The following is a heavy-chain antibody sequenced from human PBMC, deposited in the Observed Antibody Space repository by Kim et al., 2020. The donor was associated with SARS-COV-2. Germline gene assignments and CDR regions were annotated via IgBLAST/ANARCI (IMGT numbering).Heavy chain of an antibody. J-gene: IGHJ4*02. V-gene: IGHV3-48*03. CDR2: ISSSGSTI. Sequence: GGSLRLSCAASGFTFSSYEMNWVRQAPGKGLEWVSYISSSGSTIYYADSVKGRFTISRDNAKNSLYLQMNSLRAEDTAVYYCASFEGYSSGWYYLFDYWGQGTLVTVSS. CDR1: GFTFSSYE. D-gene: IGHD6-19*01. CDR3: ASFEGYSSGWYYLFDY.